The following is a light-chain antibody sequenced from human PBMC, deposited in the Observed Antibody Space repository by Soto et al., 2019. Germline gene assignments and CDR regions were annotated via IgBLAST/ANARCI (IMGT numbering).Light chain of an antibody. CDR3: SSYTSSSTYV. CDR1: SSDVGGYNY. J-gene: IGLJ1*01. V-gene: IGLV2-14*01. CDR2: EVS. Sequence: ALTQPASVSGSPGQSITISCTGTSSDVGGYNYVSWYQQHPGKAPKLMIYEVSNRPSGVSNRFSGFKSGNTASLTISGLQAEDEADYYCSSYTSSSTYVFGTGTKVTVL.